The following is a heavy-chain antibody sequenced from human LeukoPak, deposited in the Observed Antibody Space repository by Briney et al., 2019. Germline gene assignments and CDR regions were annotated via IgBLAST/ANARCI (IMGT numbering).Heavy chain of an antibody. CDR3: ARDRDTMVRGVPDY. CDR1: GYTFTSYG. CDR2: ISAYNGNT. Sequence: ASVKVSCKASGYTFTSYGINWVRQAPGQGLEWMGWISAYNGNTNYAQKLQGRVTITTDTSTSTAYMELRSLRSDDTAVYYCARDRDTMVRGVPDYWGQGTLVTVSS. J-gene: IGHJ4*02. V-gene: IGHV1-18*01. D-gene: IGHD3-10*01.